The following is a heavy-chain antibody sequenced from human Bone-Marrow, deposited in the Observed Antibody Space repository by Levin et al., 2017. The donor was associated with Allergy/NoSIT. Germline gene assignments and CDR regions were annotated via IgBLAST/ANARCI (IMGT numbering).Heavy chain of an antibody. CDR2: INPNSGNT. V-gene: IGHV1-8*01. J-gene: IGHJ5*02. Sequence: ASVKVSCKTSGYSFTSYNVYWVRQAPGQGLEWMGYINPNSGNTGYAQKFQGRVIMTRNSSITTAYMELSGLRFEDTAIYYCARGDCYSGSCYGPDWLDPWGQGTQVTVSS. D-gene: IGHD2-15*01. CDR1: GYSFTSYN. CDR3: ARGDCYSGSCYGPDWLDP.